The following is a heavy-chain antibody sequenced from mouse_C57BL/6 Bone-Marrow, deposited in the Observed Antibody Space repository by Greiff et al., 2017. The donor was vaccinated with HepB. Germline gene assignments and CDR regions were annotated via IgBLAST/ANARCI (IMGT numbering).Heavy chain of an antibody. CDR3: ARSPLGNYVD. D-gene: IGHD2-1*01. CDR2: IDPSDSYT. J-gene: IGHJ2*01. Sequence: QVQLQQPGAELVRPGTSVKLSCKASGYTFTSYWMHWVKQRPGQGLEWIGVIDPSDSYTNYNQKFKGKATLTVDTSSSTAYMQLSSLTSEDSAVYYCARSPLGNYVDWGQGTTLTVSS. CDR1: GYTFTSYW. V-gene: IGHV1-59*01.